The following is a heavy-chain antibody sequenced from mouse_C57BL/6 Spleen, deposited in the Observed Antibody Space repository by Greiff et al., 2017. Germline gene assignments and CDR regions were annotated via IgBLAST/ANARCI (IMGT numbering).Heavy chain of an antibody. CDR3: ARQDYYGSKRPYDAMDY. Sequence: EVQGVESGGGLVKPGGSLKLSCAASGFTFSDYGMHWVRQAPEKGLEWVAYISSGSSTIYYADTVKGRFTSSRDNAKNTLFLQMTSLRSEDTAMYYCARQDYYGSKRPYDAMDYWGQGTSVTVSA. D-gene: IGHD1-1*01. J-gene: IGHJ4*01. V-gene: IGHV5-17*01. CDR2: ISSGSSTI. CDR1: GFTFSDYG.